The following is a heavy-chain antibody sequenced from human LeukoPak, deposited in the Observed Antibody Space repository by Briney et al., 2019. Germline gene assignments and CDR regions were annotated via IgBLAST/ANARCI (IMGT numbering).Heavy chain of an antibody. J-gene: IGHJ4*02. CDR1: GGTFSSYA. CDR2: IIPIFGTA. Sequence: SVKVSCKASGGTFSSYAISWVRQAPGQGLEWMGGIIPIFGTANYAQKFQGRVTITADKSTSTAYMELSRLRSDDTAVYYCARVDLSYYYDSSGYYGAYFDYWGQGTLVTVSS. D-gene: IGHD3-22*01. CDR3: ARVDLSYYYDSSGYYGAYFDY. V-gene: IGHV1-69*06.